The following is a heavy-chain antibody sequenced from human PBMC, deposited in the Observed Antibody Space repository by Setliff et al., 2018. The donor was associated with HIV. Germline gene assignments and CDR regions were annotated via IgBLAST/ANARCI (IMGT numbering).Heavy chain of an antibody. V-gene: IGHV1-69*06. Sequence: ASVKVSCKASGDAFSNYAISWVRQAPGQGLEWMGGIIPIFGTANYAQKFEGRVTITADKSTSTAYMEVNSLRFEDTAVYYCARVFYYSAGSYSLDYWGQETLVTVSS. CDR3: ARVFYYSAGSYSLDY. D-gene: IGHD3-10*01. CDR2: IIPIFGTA. J-gene: IGHJ4*01. CDR1: GDAFSNYA.